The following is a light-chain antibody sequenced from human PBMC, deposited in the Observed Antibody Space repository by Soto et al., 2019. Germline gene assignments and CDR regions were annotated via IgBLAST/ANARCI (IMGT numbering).Light chain of an antibody. CDR3: QQYESLPLT. CDR1: QNAHTS. J-gene: IGKJ5*01. Sequence: ENVLTQFPVTLSLSPGERATLSCRASQNAHTSLAWYRQKPGQAPRLLIYDAFKRAAGIPARFSGSGSGTDFTLTISSLEPEDFATYYCQQYESLPLTFGQGTRLEIK. CDR2: DAF. V-gene: IGKV3-11*01.